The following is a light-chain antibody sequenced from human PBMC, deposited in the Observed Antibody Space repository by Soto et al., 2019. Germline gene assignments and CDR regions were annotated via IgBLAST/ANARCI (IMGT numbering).Light chain of an antibody. CDR3: QSYDSSLTWV. J-gene: IGLJ3*02. CDR2: GNN. CDR1: GSNIGAGFD. Sequence: QSVLTQPPSVSGAPGQRVTISCTGSGSNIGAGFDVHWYQQLPGTAPKLLIYGNNNRPSGVPDRFSGSKSGTSASLAITGLQAEDEAHYYCQSYDSSLTWVFGGGTKLTGL. V-gene: IGLV1-40*01.